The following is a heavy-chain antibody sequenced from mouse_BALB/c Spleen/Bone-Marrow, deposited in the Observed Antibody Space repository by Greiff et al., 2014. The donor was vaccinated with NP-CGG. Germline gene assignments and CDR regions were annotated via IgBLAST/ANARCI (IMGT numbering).Heavy chain of an antibody. CDR3: ARRNYYGSHYWYFDV. D-gene: IGHD1-1*01. CDR2: IDPSDSDA. V-gene: IGHV1-69*02. CDR1: GYTFTIYW. J-gene: IGHJ1*01. Sequence: VQLQQSGAELMKPGASVKLSCKASGYTFTIYWMHWVKQRPGQGLEWIGEIDPSDSDANYNQKFKGKATLTVDKSSTTAYMQLSSLTSEDSAVYYRARRNYYGSHYWYFDVWGAGTTVTVSS.